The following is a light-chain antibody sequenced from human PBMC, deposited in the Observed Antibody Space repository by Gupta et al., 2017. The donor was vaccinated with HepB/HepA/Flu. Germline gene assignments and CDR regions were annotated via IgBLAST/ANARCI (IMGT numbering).Light chain of an antibody. J-gene: IGKJ1*01. Sequence: DIQMTQSPSSLSASVGDRVTITCRASQSIATYLNWYQQRPGTGKAPKLLIFSASNLQSGVPSRFSGSGSGTDFSLTISNLQLEDFTAYYCQQGCTTPWTFGQGTKV. CDR2: SAS. V-gene: IGKV1-39*01. CDR3: QQGCTTPWT. CDR1: QSIATY.